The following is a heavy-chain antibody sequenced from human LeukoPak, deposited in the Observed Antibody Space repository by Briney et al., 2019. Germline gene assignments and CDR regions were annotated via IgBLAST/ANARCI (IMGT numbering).Heavy chain of an antibody. CDR2: IIPIFGTA. CDR3: ARELYGGSTSIP. J-gene: IGHJ5*02. CDR1: GYTFTSYA. Sequence: ASVKVSCKASGYTFTSYAMNWVRQAPGQGLEWMGGIIPIFGTANYAQKFQGRVTITADKSTSTAYMELSSLRSEDTAVYYCARELYGGSTSIPWGQGTLVTVSS. D-gene: IGHD4-23*01. V-gene: IGHV1-69*06.